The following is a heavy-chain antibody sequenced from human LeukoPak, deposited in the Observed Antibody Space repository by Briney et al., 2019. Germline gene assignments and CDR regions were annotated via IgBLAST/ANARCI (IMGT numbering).Heavy chain of an antibody. D-gene: IGHD3-3*01. J-gene: IGHJ4*02. V-gene: IGHV3-7*01. CDR3: ARTGGAYYAFRSGWNFDY. Sequence: GGSLRLSCAASGFTFSSYWMSWVRQAPGKGLEWVANIKQDGSEKYYVDSVKGRFTISRDNAKNSLYLQINSLRAEDTAVYYCARTGGAYYAFRSGWNFDYWGQGTLVTVSS. CDR2: IKQDGSEK. CDR1: GFTFSSYW.